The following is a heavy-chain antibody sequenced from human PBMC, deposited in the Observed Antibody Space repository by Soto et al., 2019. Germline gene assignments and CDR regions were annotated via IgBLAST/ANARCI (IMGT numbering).Heavy chain of an antibody. Sequence: SETLSLTCTVSGGSITSGDYYWSWIRQPPGKGLEWIGYIYYSATTYYKPSLKSRLTISIDTSKNQFYLKLSSVTAADTAVYFCARGFRGVYFDFWGQGTLVT. CDR1: GGSITSGDYY. CDR3: ARGFRGVYFDF. J-gene: IGHJ4*02. D-gene: IGHD3-10*01. CDR2: IYYSATT. V-gene: IGHV4-30-4*01.